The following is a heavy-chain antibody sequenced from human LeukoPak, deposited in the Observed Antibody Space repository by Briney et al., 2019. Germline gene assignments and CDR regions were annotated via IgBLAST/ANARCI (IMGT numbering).Heavy chain of an antibody. V-gene: IGHV1-46*01. CDR3: VRVPPRTTNYAY. CDR1: GYTFTSYY. D-gene: IGHD1-14*01. Sequence: GASVKVSCKASGYTFTSYYMHWVRQAPGQGLEWMGIINPSGGSTSYAQKFQGRVTMTRNTSIGTAYMELSSLRSEDTAIYYCVRVPPRTTNYAYWGQGTLVTVSS. CDR2: INPSGGST. J-gene: IGHJ4*02.